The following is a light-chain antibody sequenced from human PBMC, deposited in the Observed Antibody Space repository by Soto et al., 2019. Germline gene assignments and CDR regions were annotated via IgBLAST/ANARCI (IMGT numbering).Light chain of an antibody. V-gene: IGKV1-6*01. CDR1: QDIGNE. Sequence: AIQMTQSPSSMSVSVGDRATITCRASQDIGNEVGWYQQIPGKAPKLLISDASTLESGVPARFSGRGSGTNFILTISSLQPEDFATYYCLQDYNYPRTFGQGTQV. CDR2: DAS. J-gene: IGKJ1*01. CDR3: LQDYNYPRT.